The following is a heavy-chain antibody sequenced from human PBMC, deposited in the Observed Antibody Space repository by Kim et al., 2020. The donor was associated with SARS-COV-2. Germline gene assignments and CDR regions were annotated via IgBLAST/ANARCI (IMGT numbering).Heavy chain of an antibody. D-gene: IGHD6-19*01. CDR3: ARRSSSGWFFDY. V-gene: IGHV4-39*01. J-gene: IGHJ4*02. Sequence: YNPSLKSRVTISVDTSKNQFSLRLSSVSAADTAVYYCARRSSSGWFFDYWGQGTPVTVSS.